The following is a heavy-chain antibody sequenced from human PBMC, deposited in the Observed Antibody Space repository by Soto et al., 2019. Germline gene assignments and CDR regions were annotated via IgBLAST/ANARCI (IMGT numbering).Heavy chain of an antibody. V-gene: IGHV3-30*18. J-gene: IGHJ6*01. CDR2: ISYDGSNK. D-gene: IGHD3-16*01. CDR1: GFPVSSYG. Sequence: GGSLRLSCAASGFPVSSYGMHWVRQAPGKGLEWVAVISYDGSNKYYADSVKGRFTGSRDNSKNTLYLQMNSLRAEDTAVYFCAKVAQGHPLISYYDMDVWGKGTTVTVAA. CDR3: AKVAQGHPLISYYDMDV.